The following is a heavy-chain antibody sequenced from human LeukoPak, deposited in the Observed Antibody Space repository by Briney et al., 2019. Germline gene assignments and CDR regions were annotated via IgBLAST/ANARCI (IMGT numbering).Heavy chain of an antibody. J-gene: IGHJ4*02. CDR2: IRGSGDSI. CDR3: AKGHIGSSWLYFDY. V-gene: IGHV3-23*01. Sequence: GGSLRLSCAASGFSFSTFAMSWVRQAPGKGLEWVSGIRGSGDSIYYVDSVKGRFTISRDNSKNTLYLQLNSLRAEDTAVYYCAKGHIGSSWLYFDYWGQGTQITVSP. D-gene: IGHD6-13*01. CDR1: GFSFSTFA.